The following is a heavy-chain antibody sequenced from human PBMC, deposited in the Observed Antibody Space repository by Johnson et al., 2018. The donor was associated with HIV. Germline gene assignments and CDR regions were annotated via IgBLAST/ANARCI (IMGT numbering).Heavy chain of an antibody. D-gene: IGHD5-18*01. CDR3: ARERGPWKHLWLRDAFDI. Sequence: EVQLVESWGGLVQPGGSLRLSCAASGFTFRSYWMSWVRQAPGKGLEWVANINQDGSEEYYVDSVKGRFTISRDNAKNSLYLQLNSLTAADTAVYYCARERGPWKHLWLRDAFDIWGQGTMVTVSS. CDR2: INQDGSEE. J-gene: IGHJ3*02. CDR1: GFTFRSYW. V-gene: IGHV3-7*01.